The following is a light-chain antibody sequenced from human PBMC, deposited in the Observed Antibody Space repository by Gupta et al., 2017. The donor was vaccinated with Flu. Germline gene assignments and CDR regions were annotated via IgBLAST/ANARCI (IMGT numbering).Light chain of an antibody. CDR1: QSINNW. CDR3: QQDNDSSRT. Sequence: PFTPSAAIPDMVIITCRASQSINNWFACYQQKPGETPKLVIYEKSTVESGVPSRFSGSGYSTELTLTISSRQPDDFGTYFCQQDNDSSRTFGQGTKVEI. J-gene: IGKJ1*01. V-gene: IGKV1-5*03. CDR2: EKS.